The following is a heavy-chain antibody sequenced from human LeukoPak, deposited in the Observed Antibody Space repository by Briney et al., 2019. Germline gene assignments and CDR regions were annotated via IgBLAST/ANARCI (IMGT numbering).Heavy chain of an antibody. CDR2: MYYSGST. CDR3: ARTPATTWTNHFDY. V-gene: IGHV4-59*01. Sequence: PSETLSLTCTVSGGSISTYYWNWIRQSPGKGLEWIGYMYYSGSTNYNPSLKSRVTISVDTSKNESSLKLSSVTAADTVVYYCARTPATTWTNHFDYWGQGTLVTVSS. CDR1: GGSISTYY. D-gene: IGHD4-17*01. J-gene: IGHJ4*02.